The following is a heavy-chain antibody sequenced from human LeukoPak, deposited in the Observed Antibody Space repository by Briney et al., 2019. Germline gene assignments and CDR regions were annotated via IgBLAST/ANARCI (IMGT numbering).Heavy chain of an antibody. CDR1: GYTLTELS. J-gene: IGHJ4*02. D-gene: IGHD2-15*01. V-gene: IGHV1-24*01. CDR2: FDPEDGET. CDR3: KAYCSGGSCRDFYFDY. Sequence: ASVKVSCKVSGYTLTELSMHWVRQAPGKGLEWMEGFDPEDGETIYAQKFQGRVTMTEDTSTDTAYMELSSLRSEDTAVYYCKAYCSGGSCRDFYFDYWGQGTLVTVSS.